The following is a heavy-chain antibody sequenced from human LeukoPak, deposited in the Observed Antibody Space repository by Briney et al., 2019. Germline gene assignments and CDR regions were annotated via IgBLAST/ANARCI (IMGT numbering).Heavy chain of an antibody. CDR1: GFTFSSLG. D-gene: IGHD3-10*01. CDR3: AKVIRGGYGMDV. CDR2: ISDSSSLT. V-gene: IGHV3-48*02. Sequence: GGSLRLSCSASGFTFSSLGMNWVRQAPGKGLDWVSYISDSSSLTYYADAVKGRFTMSRDNAKNSLSLQLNSLRDEDTAVYFCAKVIRGGYGMDVWGQGTTVTVSS. J-gene: IGHJ6*02.